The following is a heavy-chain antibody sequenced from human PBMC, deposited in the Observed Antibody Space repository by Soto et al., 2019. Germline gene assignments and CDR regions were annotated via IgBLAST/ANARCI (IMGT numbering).Heavy chain of an antibody. J-gene: IGHJ6*02. V-gene: IGHV4-59*08. CDR3: ARFGKYSYGYYYYGMDV. Sequence: PSETLSVTWTVSGGSISSYYWSWIRQPPGKGLEWIGYIYYSGSTNYNPSLKSRVTISVDTSKNQFSLKLSSVTAADTAVYYCARFGKYSYGYYYYGMDVWGQGTTVTVSS. CDR2: IYYSGST. D-gene: IGHD5-18*01. CDR1: GGSISSYY.